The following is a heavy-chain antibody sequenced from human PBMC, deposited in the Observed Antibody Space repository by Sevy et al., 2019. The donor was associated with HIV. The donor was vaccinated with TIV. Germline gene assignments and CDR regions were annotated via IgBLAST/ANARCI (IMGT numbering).Heavy chain of an antibody. CDR3: ARDIVVVENYYYYYMDV. V-gene: IGHV1-18*01. Sequence: ASVKVSCKASGYTFTSYGISWVRQAPGQGLEWMGWIRAYNGNTNYAQKLQGRVTMTTDTYTSTAYMELRRLRSDDTAVYYCARDIVVVENYYYYYMDVWGKGTTVTVSS. D-gene: IGHD2-15*01. J-gene: IGHJ6*03. CDR2: IRAYNGNT. CDR1: GYTFTSYG.